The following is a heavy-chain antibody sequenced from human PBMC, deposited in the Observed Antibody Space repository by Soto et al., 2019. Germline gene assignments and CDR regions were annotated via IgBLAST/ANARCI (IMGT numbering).Heavy chain of an antibody. D-gene: IGHD3-10*01. CDR3: AKEDDGSGSYFRNSLDY. CDR2: ISGSGGST. J-gene: IGHJ4*02. V-gene: IGHV3-23*01. CDR1: GFTFSSYA. Sequence: GGSLRLSCAASGFTFSSYAMSWVRQAPGKGLEWVSAISGSGGSTYYADSVKGRFTISRDNSKNTLFLQMNSLRAEDTAVYYCAKEDDGSGSYFRNSLDYWGQGTLVTVSS.